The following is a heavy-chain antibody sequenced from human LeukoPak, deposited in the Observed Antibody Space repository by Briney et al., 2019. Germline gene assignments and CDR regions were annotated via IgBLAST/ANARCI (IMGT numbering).Heavy chain of an antibody. CDR3: ARQGIAAAGTSGWFDP. CDR1: GGSISSSSYY. D-gene: IGHD6-13*01. CDR2: IYYSGST. Sequence: SETLSLTCTVSGGSISSSSYYWGWIRQPPGKGLEWIGSIYYSGSTYYNPSLKSRVTISVDTSKKQFSLKLSSVTAADTAVYYCARQGIAAAGTSGWFDPWGQGTLVTVSS. V-gene: IGHV4-39*01. J-gene: IGHJ5*02.